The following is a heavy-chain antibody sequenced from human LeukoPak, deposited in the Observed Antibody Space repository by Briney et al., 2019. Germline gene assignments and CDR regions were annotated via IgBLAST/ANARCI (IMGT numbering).Heavy chain of an antibody. Sequence: PGGSLRLSCAASGFTFSTYSMNWVRQAPGKGLEWVSNISRSSNTIYYADSVKGRFTISRDNAKNSLYLHMSSLRDEDTAVYYCARAYNNWFDPWGQGTLVTVSS. V-gene: IGHV3-48*02. CDR3: ARAYNNWFDP. CDR1: GFTFSTYS. D-gene: IGHD4-11*01. CDR2: ISRSSNTI. J-gene: IGHJ5*02.